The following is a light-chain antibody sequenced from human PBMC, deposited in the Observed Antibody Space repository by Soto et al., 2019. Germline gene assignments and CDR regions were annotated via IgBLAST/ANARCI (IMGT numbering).Light chain of an antibody. CDR1: QSINTW. Sequence: DIQMTQSPSTLSASVGDRVTITCRASQSINTWLAWYQQKPGKAPKLLIYKASSLGSGVPSRFSGSGSGTEFTLTISSLHADDFAYKFCQQYNSHSSYTFGQGTKLEIK. CDR3: QQYNSHSSYT. V-gene: IGKV1-5*03. J-gene: IGKJ2*01. CDR2: KAS.